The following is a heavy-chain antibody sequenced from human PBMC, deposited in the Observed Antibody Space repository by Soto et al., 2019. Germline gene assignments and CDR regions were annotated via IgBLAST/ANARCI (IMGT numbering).Heavy chain of an antibody. V-gene: IGHV5-10-1*01. CDR3: ARLTHYYDSSEPLDY. CDR2: IDPSDSYT. D-gene: IGHD3-22*01. J-gene: IGHJ4*02. Sequence: GESLKISCKGSGYSFTSYWISWVRQMPGKGLEWMGRIDPSDSYTNYSPSFQGHVTISADKSISTAYLQWSSLKASDTAMYYCARLTHYYDSSEPLDYWGQGTLVTVSS. CDR1: GYSFTSYW.